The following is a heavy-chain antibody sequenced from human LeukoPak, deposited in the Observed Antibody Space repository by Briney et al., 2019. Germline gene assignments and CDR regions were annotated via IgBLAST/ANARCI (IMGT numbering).Heavy chain of an antibody. J-gene: IGHJ4*02. V-gene: IGHV3-7*01. D-gene: IGHD1-26*01. CDR2: IKQDGSEK. Sequence: PGGSLRLSCAASGSTFSSYWMSWVRQAPGKGLEWVPNIKQDGSEKYYVDSVKGRFTISRDNAKNSLYLQMNSLRAEDTAVYYCARSRELRWDDYWGQGTLVTVSS. CDR1: GSTFSSYW. CDR3: ARSRELRWDDY.